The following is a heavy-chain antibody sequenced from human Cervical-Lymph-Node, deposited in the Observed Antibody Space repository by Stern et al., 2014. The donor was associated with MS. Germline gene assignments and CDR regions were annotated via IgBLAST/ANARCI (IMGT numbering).Heavy chain of an antibody. CDR2: IILMFGSV. CDR1: GGTFSDNA. J-gene: IGHJ6*02. D-gene: IGHD1-14*01. Sequence: VQLVESGAEVRKPGSSVMVSCKASGGTFSDNAFSWGRQAHGHGLEWMVRIILMFGSVNYAQNFQGRVTITADESTSTSYLELTSLSSADTSTYYCARDSEILFAMDVWGQGTTVTVSS. CDR3: ARDSEILFAMDV. V-gene: IGHV1-69*01.